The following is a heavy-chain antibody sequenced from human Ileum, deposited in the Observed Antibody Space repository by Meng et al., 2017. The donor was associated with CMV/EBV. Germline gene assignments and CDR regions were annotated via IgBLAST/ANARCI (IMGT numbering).Heavy chain of an antibody. Sequence: YTFTSSVICRVRQAPGPGLEWLGSISASNGNTHYAHPFPSILPMTTATSTSTAYMELRSLRSDDTAMYYCAREGYSGYSYGTYWYFDLWGRGTLVTVSS. CDR3: AREGYSGYSYGTYWYFDL. V-gene: IGHV1-18*01. D-gene: IGHD5-18*01. CDR2: ISASNGNT. CDR1: YTFTSSV. J-gene: IGHJ2*01.